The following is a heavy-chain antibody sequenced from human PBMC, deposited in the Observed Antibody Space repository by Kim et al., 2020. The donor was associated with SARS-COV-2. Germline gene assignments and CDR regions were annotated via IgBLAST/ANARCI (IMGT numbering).Heavy chain of an antibody. J-gene: IGHJ6*02. CDR1: GFTFSSYA. Sequence: GGSLRLSCSASGFTFSSYAMHWVRQAPGKGLEYVSAISSNGGSTYYADSVKGRFTISRDNSKNTLYLQMSSLRAEDTAVYYCVKDTPRSSGYYYLTIYGMDVWGQGTTVTVSS. V-gene: IGHV3-64D*09. CDR2: ISSNGGST. CDR3: VKDTPRSSGYYYLTIYGMDV. D-gene: IGHD3-22*01.